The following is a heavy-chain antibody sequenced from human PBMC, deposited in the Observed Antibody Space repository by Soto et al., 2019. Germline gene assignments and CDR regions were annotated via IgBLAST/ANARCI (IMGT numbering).Heavy chain of an antibody. J-gene: IGHJ6*02. CDR1: GGSINSNNYF. CDR3: ARGFFLQFGMDV. D-gene: IGHD4-4*01. V-gene: IGHV4-30-4*08. CDR2: VSYSGST. Sequence: SETLSLTCSVSGGSINSNNYFWSWIRQQPEKGLQWIGYVSYSGSTRYNPSLKSRVTISVDTSKNQFSLKLSSVTAADTAVYYCARGFFLQFGMDVWGQGTTVTVSS.